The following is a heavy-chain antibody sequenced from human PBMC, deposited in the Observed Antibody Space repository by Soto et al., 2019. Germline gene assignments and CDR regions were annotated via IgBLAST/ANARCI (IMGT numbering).Heavy chain of an antibody. CDR3: ARDKITGLFDY. CDR1: GDSVSSNSAA. D-gene: IGHD2-8*02. J-gene: IGHJ4*02. V-gene: IGHV6-1*01. Sequence: PSQTLSLTCVISGDSVSSNSAAWSWIRQSPSRGLEWLGRTFYRSKWYNDYAVSVKGRITINPDTSKNLFSLQLNSVTPEDTAVYYCARDKITGLFDYWGQGTLVTVSS. CDR2: TFYRSKWYN.